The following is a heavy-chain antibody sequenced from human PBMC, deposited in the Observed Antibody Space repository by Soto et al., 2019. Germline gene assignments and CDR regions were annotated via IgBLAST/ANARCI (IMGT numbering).Heavy chain of an antibody. CDR2: IYYSGST. D-gene: IGHD3-10*01. CDR3: ARGPWFGELSNWFDP. CDR1: GGSISSYY. Sequence: SETLSLTCTFSGGSISSYYWSLIRQPPGKGLEWIGYIYYSGSTNYNPSLKSRVTISVDTSKNQFSLKLSSVTAADTAVYYCARGPWFGELSNWFDPWGQGTLVTVSS. V-gene: IGHV4-59*01. J-gene: IGHJ5*02.